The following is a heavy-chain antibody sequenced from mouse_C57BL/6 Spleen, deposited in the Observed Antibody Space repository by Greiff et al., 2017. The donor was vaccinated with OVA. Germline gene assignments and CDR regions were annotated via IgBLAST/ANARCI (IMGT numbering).Heavy chain of an antibody. J-gene: IGHJ4*01. CDR3: ARGDSYYAMDY. Sequence: LQESGAELVRPGASVKLSCKASGYTFPDYYLNWVKQRPGQGLEWIARIYPGSGNTYYNEKFKGKATLTAEKSSSTAYMQLSSLTSEDSAVYFCARGDSYYAMDYWGQGTSVTVSS. V-gene: IGHV1-76*01. CDR1: GYTFPDYY. CDR2: IYPGSGNT.